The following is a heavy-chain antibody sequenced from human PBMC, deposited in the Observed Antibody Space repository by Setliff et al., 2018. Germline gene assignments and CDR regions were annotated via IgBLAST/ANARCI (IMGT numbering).Heavy chain of an antibody. J-gene: IGHJ5*02. CDR1: GFTFSSYA. CDR2: INHRGTT. V-gene: IGHV4-34*01. CDR3: ARGPRFDYESPTYRRRFDP. D-gene: IGHD3-22*01. Sequence: GSLRLSCAASGFTFSSYAMTWVRQAPGKGLEWIGEINHRGTTSYTPSLKGRVTISVDTSKNLFSLKLSSVTAADTAVYFCARGPRFDYESPTYRRRFDPWGQGTAVTVSS.